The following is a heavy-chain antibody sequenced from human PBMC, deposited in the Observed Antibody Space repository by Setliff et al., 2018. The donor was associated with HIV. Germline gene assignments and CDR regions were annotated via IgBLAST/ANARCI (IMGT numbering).Heavy chain of an antibody. D-gene: IGHD2-15*01. CDR3: ARGSGGYCSGGSCYFGFGLAL. J-gene: IGHJ6*02. CDR2: IIPIFNTA. V-gene: IGHV1-69*13. CDR1: GGTFSSYS. Sequence: ASVKVSCKASGGTFSSYSITWVRQAPGQGLEWMGGIIPIFNTANYAQKFQGRVTITADESTSTADMELSSLGSEDTAVYYCARGSGGYCSGGSCYFGFGLALWGQGTTVTVSS.